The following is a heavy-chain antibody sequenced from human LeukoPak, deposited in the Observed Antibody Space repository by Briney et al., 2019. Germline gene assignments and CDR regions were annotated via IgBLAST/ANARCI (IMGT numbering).Heavy chain of an antibody. Sequence: SETLSLTCTVSGGSISSSSYYRGWIRQPPGKGLEWIGSIYYSGSTYYNPSLKSRVTISVDTSKSQFSLKLSSVTAADTAVYYCAKRDMYYKNMRIDPWGQGTLVTVSS. CDR1: GGSISSSSYY. J-gene: IGHJ5*02. V-gene: IGHV4-39*01. CDR3: AKRDMYYKNMRIDP. CDR2: IYYSGST. D-gene: IGHD3-10*01.